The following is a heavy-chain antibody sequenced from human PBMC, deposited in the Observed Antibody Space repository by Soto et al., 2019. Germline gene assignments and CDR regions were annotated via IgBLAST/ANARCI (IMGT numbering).Heavy chain of an antibody. V-gene: IGHV1-3*01. CDR2: XNAXYXXX. J-gene: IGHJ4*02. D-gene: IGHD7-27*01. Sequence: ASVKVSCKASGYTFSSYAMHWVRQAPGQRLEWXGXXNAXYXXXKXXXXFQDRVTISRDTSASTAYMELTSLRSQDTAVYYCARDTGDGTFDFWGQGTLVTVSS. CDR3: ARDTGDGTFDF. CDR1: GYTFSSYA.